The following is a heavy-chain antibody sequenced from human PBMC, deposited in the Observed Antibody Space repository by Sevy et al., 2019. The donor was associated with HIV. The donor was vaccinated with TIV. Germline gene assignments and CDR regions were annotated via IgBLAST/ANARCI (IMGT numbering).Heavy chain of an antibody. CDR3: AKVLSSGSFNWFDP. CDR1: GFTFRNYD. V-gene: IGHV3-23*01. Sequence: GGSLRLSCAASGFTFRNYDMSWVRQAPGKGLEWVSSISGSGGSTFYADSVKGRFSISIDNSKCTLNLQMNSLGAEDTAVYYCAKVLSSGSFNWFDPWGQGTLVTVSS. CDR2: ISGSGGST. J-gene: IGHJ5*02. D-gene: IGHD6-6*01.